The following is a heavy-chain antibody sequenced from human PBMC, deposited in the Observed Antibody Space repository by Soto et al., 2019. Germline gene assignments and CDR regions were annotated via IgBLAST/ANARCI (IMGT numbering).Heavy chain of an antibody. V-gene: IGHV2-5*01. CDR2: IYGNDDK. J-gene: IGHJ5*02. Sequence: SGPTLVNPTQTLTLTCSFSALSLTTSRVAVGWIRQPPGKALEWLAAIYGNDDKYYSPSLKTRLTITKDTSINQVVLTMTSMDPVDTATYSCEARIADMWFDPWGQGALVTVSS. CDR3: EARIADMWFDP. D-gene: IGHD6-13*01. CDR1: ALSLTTSRVA.